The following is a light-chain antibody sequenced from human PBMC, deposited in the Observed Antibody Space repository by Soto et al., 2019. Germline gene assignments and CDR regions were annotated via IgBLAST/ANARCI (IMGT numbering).Light chain of an antibody. CDR1: SSNIENDY. CDR2: DIN. CDR3: GTWDSSLSAGV. V-gene: IGLV1-51*01. Sequence: QSVLTQPPSVSAAPGQKVTISCSGSSSNIENDYVSWYQQLPGTAPKLLIYDINKRPSGIPDRFSGSKSGTSATLGITGLQTGDEADYYCGTWDSSLSAGVFGGGTKLTVL. J-gene: IGLJ2*01.